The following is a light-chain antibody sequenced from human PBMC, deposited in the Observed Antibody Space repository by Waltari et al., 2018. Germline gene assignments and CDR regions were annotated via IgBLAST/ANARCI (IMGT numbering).Light chain of an antibody. CDR3: AAWDDSLNGLWL. J-gene: IGLJ3*02. Sequence: QSVLTQPPSASGTPGQRVTISCSGSSSNIGKRTVLWYQQLPGPAPKLLIYGNDQRPSGVPDRFSGSKSGTSASLAISGLQAEDEAHYYCAAWDDSLNGLWLFGGGTGLTVL. CDR2: GND. CDR1: SSNIGKRT. V-gene: IGLV1-44*01.